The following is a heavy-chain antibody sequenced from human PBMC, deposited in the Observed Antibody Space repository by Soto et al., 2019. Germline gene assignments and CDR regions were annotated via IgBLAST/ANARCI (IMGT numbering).Heavy chain of an antibody. CDR2: ISYDGSNK. Sequence: VQLVESGGGVVQPGRSLRLSCAASGFTFSSYGMHWVRQAPGKGLEWVAVISYDGSNKYYADSVKGRFTISRDNSKNTLYLQMNSLRAEDTAVYYCAKGLKIAAAGTMGYWGQGTLVTVSS. J-gene: IGHJ4*02. V-gene: IGHV3-30*18. CDR3: AKGLKIAAAGTMGY. D-gene: IGHD6-13*01. CDR1: GFTFSSYG.